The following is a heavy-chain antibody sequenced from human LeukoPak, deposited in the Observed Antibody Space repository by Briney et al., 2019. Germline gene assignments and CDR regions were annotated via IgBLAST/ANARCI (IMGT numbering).Heavy chain of an antibody. Sequence: GRSLRLSCAASGFTFSGYWMTWVRQAPGKGLEWVANIKEDGSEKYYVDSVKGRFTISRDNAKNSLYLQMNSLRAEDTAVYYCAREYDSGYYYYFDYWGQGTLVTVSS. CDR2: IKEDGSEK. CDR3: AREYDSGYYYYFDY. D-gene: IGHD3-22*01. V-gene: IGHV3-7*01. CDR1: GFTFSGYW. J-gene: IGHJ4*02.